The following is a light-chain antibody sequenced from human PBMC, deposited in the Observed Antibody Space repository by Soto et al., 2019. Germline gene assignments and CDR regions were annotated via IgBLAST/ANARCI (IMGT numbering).Light chain of an antibody. CDR3: QHYNNWPALYT. V-gene: IGKV3-15*01. CDR2: GAS. CDR1: QSVSSN. Sequence: EIVMTQSPATLSVSPGDGATLSCRASQSVSSNLAWYQQKPGQAPRLLIYGASTRATGIPARFSGSGSGTEFTLTISSLQSEDFAVDYCQHYNNWPALYTFGQGTKLEIK. J-gene: IGKJ2*01.